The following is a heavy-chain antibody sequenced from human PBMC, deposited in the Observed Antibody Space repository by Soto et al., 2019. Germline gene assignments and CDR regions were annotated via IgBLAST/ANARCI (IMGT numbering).Heavy chain of an antibody. V-gene: IGHV3-23*01. CDR1: GFTFSSHA. J-gene: IGHJ6*02. CDR3: AKGITIFGVIIEGDYYYGMDV. Sequence: EVQLLESGGGLVQPGGSLRLSCAASGFTFSSHAMSWVRQAPGKGLEWVSAISGSGGSTYYADSVEGRFTISRDNSKNTLYVQMNSLRAEDTAVYYCAKGITIFGVIIEGDYYYGMDVWGQGTTVTVPS. D-gene: IGHD3-3*01. CDR2: ISGSGGST.